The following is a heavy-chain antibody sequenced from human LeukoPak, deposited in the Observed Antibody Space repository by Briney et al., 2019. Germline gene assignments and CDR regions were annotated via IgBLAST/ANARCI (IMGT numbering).Heavy chain of an antibody. J-gene: IGHJ3*02. CDR1: GGTFSSYA. Sequence: SVKVSCKASGGTFSSYAISWVRQAPGQGLEWMGGIIPIFGTANYAQKFQGRVTITADESTSTAYMELSSLRSEDTAVYYCARDRRPDYYDSSGYGAFDIWGQGTMVTVSS. D-gene: IGHD3-22*01. CDR2: IIPIFGTA. V-gene: IGHV1-69*13. CDR3: ARDRRPDYYDSSGYGAFDI.